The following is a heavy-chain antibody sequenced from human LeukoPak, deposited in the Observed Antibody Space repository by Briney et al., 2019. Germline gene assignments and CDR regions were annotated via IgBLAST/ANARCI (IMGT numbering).Heavy chain of an antibody. CDR1: GGSISSGDYY. D-gene: IGHD3-10*01. CDR3: ARTSLWFGEPHWFDP. V-gene: IGHV4-30-4*01. J-gene: IGHJ5*02. CDR2: IYYSGST. Sequence: SQTLSLTCTVSGGSISSGDYYWSWIRQPPGKGLEWIGYIYYSGSTYYNPSLKSRVTISVDTSKNQFSLKLSSVTAADTAVYYCARTSLWFGEPHWFDPWGQGTLVTVSS.